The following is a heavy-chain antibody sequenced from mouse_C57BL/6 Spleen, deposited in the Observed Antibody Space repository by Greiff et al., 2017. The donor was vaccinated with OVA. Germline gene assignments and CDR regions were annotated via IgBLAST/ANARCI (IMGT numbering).Heavy chain of an antibody. CDR3: ARSVTTVGLDY. J-gene: IGHJ2*01. CDR2: IYPGDGDT. Sequence: QVQLKESGPELVKPGASVKISCKASGYAFSSSWMNWVKQRPGKGLEWIGRIYPGDGDTNYNGKFKGKATLTADKSSSTAYMQLSSLTSEDSAVYFCARSVTTVGLDYWGQGTTLTVSS. V-gene: IGHV1-82*01. D-gene: IGHD1-1*01. CDR1: GYAFSSSW.